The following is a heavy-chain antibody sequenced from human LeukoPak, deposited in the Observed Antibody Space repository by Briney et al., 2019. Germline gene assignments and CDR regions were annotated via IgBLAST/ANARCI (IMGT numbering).Heavy chain of an antibody. D-gene: IGHD3-10*01. Sequence: SETLSLTCAVYGGSFSGYYWSWIRQPPGKGLEWIGEINHSGSTNYNPSLKSRVTISVDTSKNQFSLKLSSVTAADTAVYYYAEERTGITMVRGVDWGQGTLVTVSS. V-gene: IGHV4-34*01. J-gene: IGHJ4*02. CDR2: INHSGST. CDR3: AEERTGITMVRGVD. CDR1: GGSFSGYY.